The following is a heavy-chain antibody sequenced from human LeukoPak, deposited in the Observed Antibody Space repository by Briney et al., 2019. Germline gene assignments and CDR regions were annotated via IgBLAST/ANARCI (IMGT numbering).Heavy chain of an antibody. D-gene: IGHD3-3*01. CDR1: GYTLSGYY. CDR2: INCNSGGT. V-gene: IGHV1-2*02. Sequence: AASVRVSCKASGYTLSGYYMHWVRQAPGQGLEWMGWINCNSGGTKYVQKFQGRVTMTRDTSISTAYMELSRLRSDDTAVYCCARDRDFWSLYYFDYWGQGTLVTVSS. CDR3: ARDRDFWSLYYFDY. J-gene: IGHJ4*02.